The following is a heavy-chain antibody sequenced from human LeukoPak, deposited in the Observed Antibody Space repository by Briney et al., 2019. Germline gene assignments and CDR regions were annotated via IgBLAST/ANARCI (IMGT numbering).Heavy chain of an antibody. CDR1: GYTFTSYY. Sequence: ASVEVSCKASGYTFTSYYMHWVRQAPGQGLEWMGIINPSGGSTSYAQKFQGRVTMTRDTSTSTVYMELSSLRSEDTAVYYCARDGAYSSGWYFAFDYWGQGTLVTVSS. D-gene: IGHD6-19*01. J-gene: IGHJ4*02. CDR3: ARDGAYSSGWYFAFDY. V-gene: IGHV1-46*01. CDR2: INPSGGST.